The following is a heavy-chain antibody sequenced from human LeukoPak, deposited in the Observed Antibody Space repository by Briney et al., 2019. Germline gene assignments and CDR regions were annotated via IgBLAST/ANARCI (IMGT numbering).Heavy chain of an antibody. CDR2: FDYSGST. D-gene: IGHD6-13*01. J-gene: IGHJ5*02. CDR3: ARHGAAGTA. V-gene: IGHV4-39*01. CDR1: GGSIRGTSYY. Sequence: SETLSLTCTVSGGSIRGTSYYWGWIRQPPGKGLEWIGSFDYSGSTHYNASLNSRVTISIDTANKQFSLQLTSLVAADTAVYYCARHGAAGTAWGQGTQVTVSS.